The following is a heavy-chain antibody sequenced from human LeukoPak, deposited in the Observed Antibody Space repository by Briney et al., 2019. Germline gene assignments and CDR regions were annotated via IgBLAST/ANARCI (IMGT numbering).Heavy chain of an antibody. V-gene: IGHV4-30-2*01. D-gene: IGHD6-13*01. CDR1: GGSISSGGYY. CDR3: ARHFSSSWSGWYFDL. Sequence: SQTLSLTCTVSGGSISSGGYYWSWIRQPPGKGLEWIGYIYHSGSTYYNPSLKSRVTISVDRSKNQFSLKLSSVTAADTAVYYCARHFSSSWSGWYFDLWGRGTLVTVSS. J-gene: IGHJ2*01. CDR2: IYHSGST.